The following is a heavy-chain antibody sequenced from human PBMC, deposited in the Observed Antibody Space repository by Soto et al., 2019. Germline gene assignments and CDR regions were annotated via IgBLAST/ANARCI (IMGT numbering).Heavy chain of an antibody. J-gene: IGHJ4*02. V-gene: IGHV3-30*18. D-gene: IGHD3-9*01. CDR3: AKDLDILTCYYYWGVVDY. CDR2: ISYDGSNK. CDR1: GFTFSSYG. Sequence: QVQLVESGGGVVQPGRSLRLSCAASGFTFSSYGMHWVRQAPGKGLEWVAVISYDGSNKYYADSVKGRFTISRDNSKNPLDLPMNHLRAEDTAVYFCAKDLDILTCYYYWGVVDYRGQGTLVTVSP.